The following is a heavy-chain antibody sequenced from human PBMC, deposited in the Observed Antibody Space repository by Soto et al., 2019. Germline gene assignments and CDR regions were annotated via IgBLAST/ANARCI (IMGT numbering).Heavy chain of an antibody. CDR2: IHYSGTT. CDR1: GGSISRGGYY. CDR3: ARSAGDSGYDPYNMDV. Sequence: QVQLQESGPGLVKPSETLSLTCTVSGGSISRGGYYWNWIRQHPGKGLEWVGYIHYSGTTYYNPSLKSRLAISVDTSKNQLSRKLSSVTAADSAVYYCARSAGDSGYDPYNMDVWGQGTTVTVPS. V-gene: IGHV4-31*03. D-gene: IGHD5-12*01. J-gene: IGHJ6*02.